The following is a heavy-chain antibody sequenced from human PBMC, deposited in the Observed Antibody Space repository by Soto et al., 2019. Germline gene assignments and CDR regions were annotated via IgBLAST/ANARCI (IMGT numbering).Heavy chain of an antibody. J-gene: IGHJ3*02. CDR2: IKQDGSEK. V-gene: IGHV3-7*01. CDR1: GFTFSSYW. D-gene: IGHD3-22*01. Sequence: GGSLRLSCAASGFTFSSYWMSWVRQAPGKGLEWVANIKQDGSEKYYVDSVKGRFTISRDNAKNSLYLQMNSLRAEDTAVYYCATPRGYWGNYYDSSDAFDIWGQGTMVTVSS. CDR3: ATPRGYWGNYYDSSDAFDI.